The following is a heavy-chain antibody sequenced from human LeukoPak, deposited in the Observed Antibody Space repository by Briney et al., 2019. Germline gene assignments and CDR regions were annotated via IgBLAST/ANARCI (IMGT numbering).Heavy chain of an antibody. J-gene: IGHJ4*02. Sequence: SETLSLTCTVSGGSISSSSYYWGWIRQPPGKGLEWIGSVSYSGSPYYNPSLKSRVTTSVDTSKNPFSLRLSSVTAADTAVYYCARRRGYSYGNFAFWGQGTLVTVSS. CDR2: VSYSGSP. CDR1: GGSISSSSYY. CDR3: ARRRGYSYGNFAF. D-gene: IGHD5-18*01. V-gene: IGHV4-39*01.